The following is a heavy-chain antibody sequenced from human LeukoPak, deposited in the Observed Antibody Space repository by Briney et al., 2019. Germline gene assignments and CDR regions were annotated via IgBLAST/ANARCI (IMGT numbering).Heavy chain of an antibody. CDR3: ARYQTFVVVVAALTYAFDI. CDR2: IWYDGRNK. V-gene: IGHV3-33*01. CDR1: GFTFSSYG. D-gene: IGHD2-15*01. J-gene: IGHJ3*02. Sequence: GGSLRLSCAASGFTFSSYGMHWVRQAPGKGLEWVAVIWYDGRNKYYADSVKGRFTISRDNSKNTLYLQMISLRAEDTAVYYCARYQTFVVVVAALTYAFDIWGQGTMVTVSS.